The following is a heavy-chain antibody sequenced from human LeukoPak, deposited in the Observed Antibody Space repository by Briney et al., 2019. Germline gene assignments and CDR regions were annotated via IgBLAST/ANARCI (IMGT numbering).Heavy chain of an antibody. CDR3: ANAYYEILTGYFYYFAY. CDR2: ISGSGGST. V-gene: IGHV3-23*01. CDR1: GFTFSSYA. D-gene: IGHD3-9*01. Sequence: GGSLRLSCAASGFTFSSYAMSWVRQAPGEGLEWVSAISGSGGSTYYADSVKGRFTISRDNSKNTLYLQMNSLRAEDTAVYYCANAYYEILTGYFYYFAYWGQGTLVTVSS. J-gene: IGHJ4*02.